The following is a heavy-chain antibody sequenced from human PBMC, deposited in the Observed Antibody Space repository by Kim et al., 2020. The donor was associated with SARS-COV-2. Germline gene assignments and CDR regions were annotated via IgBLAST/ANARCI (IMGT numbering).Heavy chain of an antibody. Sequence: NCAPKFQGRVTMTRDTSISTAYMELSRLRSGDTAVYYCARRPQRGKAVDYWGQGTLVTVS. D-gene: IGHD6-13*01. V-gene: IGHV1-2*02. CDR3: ARRPQRGKAVDY. J-gene: IGHJ4*02.